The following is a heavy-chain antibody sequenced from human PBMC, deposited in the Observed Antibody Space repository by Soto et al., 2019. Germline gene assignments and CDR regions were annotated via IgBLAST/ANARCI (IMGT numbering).Heavy chain of an antibody. J-gene: IGHJ5*02. CDR3: ARTYRSSSFGNWFDP. V-gene: IGHV1-69*13. D-gene: IGHD6-6*01. CDR1: GGTFSSYA. CDR2: IIPIFGTA. Sequence: ASVKVSCKASGGTFSSYAISWVRQAPGQGLEWMGGIIPIFGTANYAQKFQGRVTIAADESTSTAYMELSSLRSEDTAVYYCARTYRSSSFGNWFDPWGQGTLVTVSS.